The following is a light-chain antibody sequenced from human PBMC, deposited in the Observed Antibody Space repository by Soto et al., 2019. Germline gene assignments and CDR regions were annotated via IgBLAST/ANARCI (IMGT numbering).Light chain of an antibody. CDR2: EAS. CDR1: QSIRAW. Sequence: DIQITQSPSTLSASVGDRVTITCRASQSIRAWLAWYQQKQGKAPKLLIYEASVLQNGVPSRFRGSGSRTECTLTISRLQPDDVPTDYCLQDINYPWTFGQGTKVDIK. J-gene: IGKJ1*01. V-gene: IGKV1-5*03. CDR3: LQDINYPWT.